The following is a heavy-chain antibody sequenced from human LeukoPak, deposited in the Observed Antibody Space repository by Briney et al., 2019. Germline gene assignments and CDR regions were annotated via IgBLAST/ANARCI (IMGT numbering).Heavy chain of an antibody. V-gene: IGHV1-69*04. CDR2: IIPILGIA. CDR1: GGTFSSYA. J-gene: IGHJ5*02. Sequence: GASVKVSCKASGGTFSSYAISWVRQAPGQGLEWMGRIIPILGIANYAQKFQGRVTITADKSTSTAYMELSSLRSEDTAVYYCARVRNNWNDGDWFDPWGQGTLVTVSS. CDR3: ARVRNNWNDGDWFDP. D-gene: IGHD1-20*01.